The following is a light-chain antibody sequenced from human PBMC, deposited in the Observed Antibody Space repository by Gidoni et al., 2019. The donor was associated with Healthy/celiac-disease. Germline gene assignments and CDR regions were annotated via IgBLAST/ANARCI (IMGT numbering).Light chain of an antibody. V-gene: IGKV3-15*01. Sequence: EIVMTQSPATLSVSPGERATFSCRASQSVSSNFAWYQQKPGQAPRLLIYGASTRATGIPARFSGSGSGTEFTLTISSLQSEDFAVYYCQQYNNWRWTFGQGTKVEIK. CDR1: QSVSSN. CDR3: QQYNNWRWT. CDR2: GAS. J-gene: IGKJ1*01.